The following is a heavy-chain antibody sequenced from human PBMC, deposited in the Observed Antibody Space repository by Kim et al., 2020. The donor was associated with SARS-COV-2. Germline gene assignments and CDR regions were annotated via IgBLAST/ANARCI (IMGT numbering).Heavy chain of an antibody. J-gene: IGHJ4*02. D-gene: IGHD6-19*01. CDR3: ARHVTGVAAFFDY. CDR2: IYFSGST. CDR1: GGSISSSSYY. V-gene: IGHV4-39*01. Sequence: SETLSRTCTVSGGSISSSSYYWGWIRQPPGKGLEWIGIIYFSGSTYYTPSLNSRVTISVDTSKNHFSLKLSSLTAADTAVYYCARHVTGVAAFFDYWGQGTLVTVSS.